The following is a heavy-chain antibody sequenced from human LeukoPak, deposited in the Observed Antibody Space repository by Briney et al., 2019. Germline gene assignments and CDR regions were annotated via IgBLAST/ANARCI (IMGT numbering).Heavy chain of an antibody. V-gene: IGHV1-46*01. CDR2: INPSGGST. CDR1: GYTFTSYY. D-gene: IGHD2-2*01. J-gene: IGHJ5*02. Sequence: ASVKVSCKASGYTFTSYYMHWVRQAPGQGLEWMGLINPSGGSTSYAQKFQGRVTMTRDTSTSTVYMELSSLRSEDTAVYYCAREKAGCSSTSCFQNWFDPWGQGTLVTVSS. CDR3: AREKAGCSSTSCFQNWFDP.